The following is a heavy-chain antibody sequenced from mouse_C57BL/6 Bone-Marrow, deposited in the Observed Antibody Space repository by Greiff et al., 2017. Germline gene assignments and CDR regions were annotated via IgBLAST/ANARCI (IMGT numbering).Heavy chain of an antibody. CDR2: IDPEDGET. D-gene: IGHD3-2*02. CDR3: ATAAQATADY. J-gene: IGHJ2*01. CDR1: GFNIKDYY. Sequence: EVHVKQSGAELVKPGASVKLSCTASGFNIKDYYMHWVKQRTEQGLEWIGRIDPEDGETKYAPQFQGKATITADTSSNTAYLQLSSLTSEDTAVYYCATAAQATADYWGQGTTLTVSS. V-gene: IGHV14-2*01.